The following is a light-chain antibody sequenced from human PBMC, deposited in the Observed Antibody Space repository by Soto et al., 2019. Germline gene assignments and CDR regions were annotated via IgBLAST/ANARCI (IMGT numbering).Light chain of an antibody. J-gene: IGLJ3*02. CDR2: EVN. V-gene: IGLV2-23*02. Sequence: QSVLTQPASVSGSPGQSITISCSGTTSDVGGYDVVSWYQQHPGKAPKLMIFEVNQRPSGVSDRFSGSKSGNTASLTISGLQAGDEADYYCGAFAGSSTCWVFGGGTKLTVL. CDR3: GAFAGSSTCWV. CDR1: TSDVGGYDV.